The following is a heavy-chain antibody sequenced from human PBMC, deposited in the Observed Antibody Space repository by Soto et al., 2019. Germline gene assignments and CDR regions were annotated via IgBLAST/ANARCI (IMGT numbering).Heavy chain of an antibody. CDR2: INHGGST. Sequence: QVQLQQWGAGLLKPSETLSLTCAVYGGSFSGYYWSWIRQPPGKGLEWIGEINHGGSTNYNPSLKSRVTISVDTSKHQFSLKLSSVTAGDTAVYYCARNGSYYDFWSGYYFGGGMDVWGQGTTVTVSS. CDR3: ARNGSYYDFWSGYYFGGGMDV. CDR1: GGSFSGYY. V-gene: IGHV4-34*01. J-gene: IGHJ6*02. D-gene: IGHD3-3*01.